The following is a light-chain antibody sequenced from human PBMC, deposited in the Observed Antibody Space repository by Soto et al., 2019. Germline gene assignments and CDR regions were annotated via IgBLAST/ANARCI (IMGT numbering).Light chain of an antibody. CDR1: SSNIGSNT. CDR2: SNN. J-gene: IGLJ3*02. Sequence: QSVLTQPPSASGTPGQRVTISCSGSSSNIGSNTVNWYQQLPGTAPTLLIYSNNQPPSAVPDRFSGSKSGTSASLAISGLQSEDEADYYCAAWDDSLNGRVFGGGTKLTVL. CDR3: AAWDDSLNGRV. V-gene: IGLV1-44*01.